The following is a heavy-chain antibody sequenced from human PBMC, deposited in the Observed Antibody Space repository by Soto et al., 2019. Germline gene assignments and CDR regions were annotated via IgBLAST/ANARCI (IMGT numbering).Heavy chain of an antibody. CDR3: ARLGYDSSGYYVYYYGMDV. V-gene: IGHV5-51*01. CDR1: GYSFTSYW. J-gene: IGHJ6*02. D-gene: IGHD3-22*01. Sequence: GESLKISCKGSGYSFTSYWIGWVRQVPGKGLEWMGIIYPGDSDTRYSPSFQGQVTISADKSISTAYLQWSSLKASDTAMYYCARLGYDSSGYYVYYYGMDVWGQGTTVTVSS. CDR2: IYPGDSDT.